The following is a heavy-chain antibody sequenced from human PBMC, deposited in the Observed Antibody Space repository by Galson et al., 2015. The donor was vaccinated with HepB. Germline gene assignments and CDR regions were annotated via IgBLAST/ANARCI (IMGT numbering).Heavy chain of an antibody. V-gene: IGHV3-7*03. CDR3: AREKLAYYGSGKGRLDF. Sequence: SLRLSCAASGFTFPTSWMTWVRQAPGKGLEWVANINEDGSEKYYVDSVKGRFTISRDNAQNSQFLQMNSLRAEDTAVYYCAREKLAYYGSGKGRLDFWGRGTLVTVSP. D-gene: IGHD3-10*01. CDR1: GFTFPTSW. CDR2: INEDGSEK. J-gene: IGHJ4*02.